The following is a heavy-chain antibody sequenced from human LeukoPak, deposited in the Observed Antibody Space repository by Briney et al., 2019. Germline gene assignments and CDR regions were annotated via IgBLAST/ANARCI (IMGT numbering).Heavy chain of an antibody. CDR2: IDPSDSYT. V-gene: IGHV5-10-1*01. J-gene: IGHJ4*02. CDR1: GSIFTSYW. CDR3: ARLSSSSTFDY. Sequence: GESLQISCEGSGSIFTSYWISWVRQLPGKGLEWMGRIDPSDSYTNYSPSFQGHVTISADKSISTAYLQWSSLKASDTAMYSCARLSSSSTFDYWGQGTLVTVSS. D-gene: IGHD6-6*01.